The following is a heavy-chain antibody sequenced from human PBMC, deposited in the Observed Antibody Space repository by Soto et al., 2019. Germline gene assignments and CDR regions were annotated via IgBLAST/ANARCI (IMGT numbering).Heavy chain of an antibody. D-gene: IGHD3-3*01. Sequence: QVQLVQSGAEVKKPGASVKVSCKASGYTFTSYGICWVRQAPGQGPEWMGWISAYNGNANYAQKLQGRVTMTTDTXXSTAYMELRSLRSDDTAVYYCARGFLEWLSPSFDYWGQGPLVTVSS. CDR2: ISAYNGNA. V-gene: IGHV1-18*01. CDR1: GYTFTSYG. CDR3: ARGFLEWLSPSFDY. J-gene: IGHJ4*02.